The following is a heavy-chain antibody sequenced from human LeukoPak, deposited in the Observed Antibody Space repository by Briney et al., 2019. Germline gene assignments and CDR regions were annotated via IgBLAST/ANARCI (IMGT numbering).Heavy chain of an antibody. CDR3: AREEGTVTTRPYDY. Sequence: PGGSLRLSCAASGFTFSSYEMNWVRQAPGKGLEWVSYIISSGSTIYYADSVKGRFTISRDNTKNSLYLQMNSLRAEDTAVYYCAREEGTVTTRPYDYWGQGTLVTVSS. J-gene: IGHJ4*02. V-gene: IGHV3-48*03. D-gene: IGHD4-17*01. CDR2: IISSGSTI. CDR1: GFTFSSYE.